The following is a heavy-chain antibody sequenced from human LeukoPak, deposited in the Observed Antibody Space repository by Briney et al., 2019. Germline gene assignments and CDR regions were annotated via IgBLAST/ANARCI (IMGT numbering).Heavy chain of an antibody. D-gene: IGHD5-12*01. V-gene: IGHV3-30*02. CDR3: AKGGGYEAQYYYYYLDV. J-gene: IGHJ6*03. CDR1: GFTFSSYG. Sequence: GRSLRLSCAASGFTFSSYGMHWVRQAPGKGLEWVAFIRYDGSNKYYADSVKGRFTISRDNSKNTLYLQMKSLRAEDTAVYYCAKGGGYEAQYYYYYLDVWGKGTTVTISS. CDR2: IRYDGSNK.